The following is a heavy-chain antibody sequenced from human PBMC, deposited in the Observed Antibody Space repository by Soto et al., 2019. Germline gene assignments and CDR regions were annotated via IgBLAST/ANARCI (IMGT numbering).Heavy chain of an antibody. Sequence: QSGGSLRLSCAASGFTFSSYGMHWVRQAPGKGLEWVAVISYDGSNKYYADSVKGRFTISRDNSKNTLYLQMNSLRAEDTAVYYCAKRGYGRYNWFDPWGQGTLVTAPQ. V-gene: IGHV3-30*18. J-gene: IGHJ5*02. CDR2: ISYDGSNK. D-gene: IGHD5-18*01. CDR3: AKRGYGRYNWFDP. CDR1: GFTFSSYG.